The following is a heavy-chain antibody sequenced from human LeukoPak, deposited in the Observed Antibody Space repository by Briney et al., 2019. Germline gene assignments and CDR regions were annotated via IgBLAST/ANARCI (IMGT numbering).Heavy chain of an antibody. Sequence: PSETLSLTCTVSGGSISSYYRSWIRQPPGKGLEWIGYIYYSGSTNYNPSLKSRVTISVDTSKNQFSLKLSSVTAADTAVYYCARGRGGYSSSWYSGFDYWGQGTLVTVSS. CDR3: ARGRGGYSSSWYSGFDY. CDR1: GGSISSYY. CDR2: IYYSGST. J-gene: IGHJ4*02. V-gene: IGHV4-59*01. D-gene: IGHD6-13*01.